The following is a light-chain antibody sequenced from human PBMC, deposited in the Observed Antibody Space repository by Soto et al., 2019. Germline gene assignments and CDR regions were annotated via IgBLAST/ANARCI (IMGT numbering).Light chain of an antibody. V-gene: IGLV2-8*01. CDR2: EVS. CDR3: SSYAGSNNV. CDR1: SSDVGGYNY. Sequence: QSALTQPPSASGSPGQSVTISCTGTSSDVGGYNYVSWYQQHPGKAPKLMIYEVSKRPSGVPDRFPGSKSANTASLTVSGLQAEDEDDYSCSSYAGSNNVFGTGPKLTVL. J-gene: IGLJ1*01.